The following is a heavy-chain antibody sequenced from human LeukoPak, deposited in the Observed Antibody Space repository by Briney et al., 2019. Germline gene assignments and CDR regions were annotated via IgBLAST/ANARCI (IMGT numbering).Heavy chain of an antibody. Sequence: SETLSLTCTVSGGSISSSSYYWGWIRQPPGKGLEWIGSIYYSGSTYYNPSLKSRVTISVDTSKNQFFLKLSSVTAADTAVYYCARDLQTYYDFWSGHTQYYFDYWGQGTLVTVSS. D-gene: IGHD3-3*01. CDR1: GGSISSSSYY. J-gene: IGHJ4*02. V-gene: IGHV4-39*02. CDR2: IYYSGST. CDR3: ARDLQTYYDFWSGHTQYYFDY.